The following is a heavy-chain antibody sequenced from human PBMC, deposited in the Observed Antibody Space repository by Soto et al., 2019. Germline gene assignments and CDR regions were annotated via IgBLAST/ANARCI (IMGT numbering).Heavy chain of an antibody. V-gene: IGHV4-30-2*01. CDR3: ARVCGSYSMEAFDP. D-gene: IGHD1-26*01. CDR1: GGSISSGGYS. J-gene: IGHJ5*02. CDR2: IYHSGST. Sequence: QLQLQESGSGLVKPSQTLSLTCAVSGGSISSGGYSWSWIRQPPGKGLEWIGYIYHSGSTYYNPSLKSRVTISVDRSKNQFSLKLSSVTAADTAVYYCARVCGSYSMEAFDPWGQGTLVTVSS.